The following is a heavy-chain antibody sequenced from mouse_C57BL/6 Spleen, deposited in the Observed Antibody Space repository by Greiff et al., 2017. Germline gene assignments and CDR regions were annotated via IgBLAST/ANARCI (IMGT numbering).Heavy chain of an antibody. Sequence: QVQLQQPGAELVKPGASVTLSCKASGYTFTSYWMHWVKQRPGRGLEWSGRIDPNSGGTKYNEKFKSKATLTVDKPSSTAYMQLSSLTSEDSAVYYCERNYGSSRGAMDYWGQGTSVTVSS. J-gene: IGHJ4*01. D-gene: IGHD1-1*01. CDR1: GYTFTSYW. CDR3: ERNYGSSRGAMDY. V-gene: IGHV1-72*01. CDR2: IDPNSGGT.